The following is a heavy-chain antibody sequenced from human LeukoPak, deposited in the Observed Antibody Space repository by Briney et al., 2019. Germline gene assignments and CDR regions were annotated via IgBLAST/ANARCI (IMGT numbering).Heavy chain of an antibody. CDR2: SYYTGVT. Sequence: PSQTLSLTCTVSGGSISSGGYYWSWIRQPPGKGLEWIGYSYYTGVTNYNPSLKSRVTISVDTPKRQFTLNLTSVTSADTAVYYCARLHLDYLDLWGQGAVVTVSS. J-gene: IGHJ1*01. V-gene: IGHV4-61*08. CDR1: GGSISSGGYY. D-gene: IGHD5-12*01. CDR3: ARLHLDYLDL.